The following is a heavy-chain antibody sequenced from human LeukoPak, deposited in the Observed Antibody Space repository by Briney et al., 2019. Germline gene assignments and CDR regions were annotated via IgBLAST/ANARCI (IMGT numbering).Heavy chain of an antibody. V-gene: IGHV1-2*06. Sequence: GASVKVSCKASGYSFTGYYMHWVRQAPGQGLEWMGRINPNSGGTNYAQKFQGRVTMTRDTSISTAYMELSRLRSDDTALYYCARDRGAAARLVNWFDPWGQGTLVTVSS. CDR2: INPNSGGT. D-gene: IGHD6-6*01. CDR3: ARDRGAAARLVNWFDP. CDR1: GYSFTGYY. J-gene: IGHJ5*02.